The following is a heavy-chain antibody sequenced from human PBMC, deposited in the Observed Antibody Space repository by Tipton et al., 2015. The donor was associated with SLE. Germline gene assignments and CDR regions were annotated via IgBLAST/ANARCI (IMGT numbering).Heavy chain of an antibody. CDR3: SREDVVARKSAP. CDR1: GGSINNYY. D-gene: IGHD5-12*01. V-gene: IGHV4-59*01. J-gene: IGHJ2*01. CDR2: IYYSGST. Sequence: TLSLTCTVSGGSINNYYWSWIRQPPGKGLEWIGYIYYSGSTNYNPSLKSRVTISVDTSKNQFSLKLSSVTAADTAVYYCSREDVVARKSAPWGRGTMVTVSS.